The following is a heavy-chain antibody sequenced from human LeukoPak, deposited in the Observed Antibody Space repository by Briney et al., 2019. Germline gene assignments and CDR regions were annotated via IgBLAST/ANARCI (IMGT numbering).Heavy chain of an antibody. J-gene: IGHJ5*02. Sequence: SETLSLTCAVYGGSFSGYYWSWIRQPPGKGLEWIGEINHSGSTNYNPSLKSRVTISVDTSKNQFSLKLSSVTAADTAVYYCARGGNLRYFDWLLPNWFDPRGQGTLVTVSS. V-gene: IGHV4-34*01. CDR2: INHSGST. D-gene: IGHD3-9*01. CDR1: GGSFSGYY. CDR3: ARGGNLRYFDWLLPNWFDP.